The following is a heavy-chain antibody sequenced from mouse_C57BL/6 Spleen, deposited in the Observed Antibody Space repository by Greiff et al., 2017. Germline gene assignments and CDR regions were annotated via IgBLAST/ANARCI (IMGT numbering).Heavy chain of an antibody. Sequence: VQLQQSGPELVKPGASVKISCKPSGYTFTDYSMTWVKQTHGKSLEWIGDINPNNGGTSYNQKFKGKATLTVDKSSSTAYMELRSLTAEDSAVYYCARSVGAYWGQGTLVTVSA. V-gene: IGHV1-26*01. J-gene: IGHJ3*01. CDR1: GYTFTDYS. CDR2: INPNNGGT. D-gene: IGHD1-1*02. CDR3: ARSVGAY.